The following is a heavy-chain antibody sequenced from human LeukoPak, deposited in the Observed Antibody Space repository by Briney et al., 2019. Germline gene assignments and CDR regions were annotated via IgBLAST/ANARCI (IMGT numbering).Heavy chain of an antibody. J-gene: IGHJ5*02. Sequence: ASVKVSCKASRHXFTVYHVHWVRQAPGQGLEWMGWINPDSGVTNYAQNLQARVTMTRDTSISTVFLDLSSLRSDDTAVYYCALVTSGNWWFDPWGQGTLVTVSS. CDR3: ALVTSGNWWFDP. CDR2: INPDSGVT. V-gene: IGHV1-2*02. CDR1: RHXFTVYH. D-gene: IGHD2-21*02.